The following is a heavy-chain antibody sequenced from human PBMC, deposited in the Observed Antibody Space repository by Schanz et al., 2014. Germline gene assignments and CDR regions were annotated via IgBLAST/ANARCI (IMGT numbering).Heavy chain of an antibody. Sequence: EVQLVESGGGFVQPGGSLGLSCVVSGFTVSSDQMSWVRQAPGKGLEWVSTIYASGATYYADSVKRRFTISRDISKNTLHLQVTSLRAEDTAIYYCARDGNYYGSRNYYKTPYYFDYWGQGTLVTVSS. J-gene: IGHJ4*02. CDR3: ARDGNYYGSRNYYKTPYYFDY. D-gene: IGHD3-10*01. CDR1: GFTVSSDQ. V-gene: IGHV3-66*01. CDR2: IYASGAT.